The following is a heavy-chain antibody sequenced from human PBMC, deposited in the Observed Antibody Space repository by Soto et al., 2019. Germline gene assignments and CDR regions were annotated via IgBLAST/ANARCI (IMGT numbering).Heavy chain of an antibody. D-gene: IGHD2-2*01. J-gene: IGHJ5*01. CDR2: ISGSGGTA. V-gene: IGHV3-23*01. Sequence: QPWGSLRLSCAVSGFTFSSYAMSWVRQAPGKGLEWVSGISGSGGTAYYEDSVKGRFTISRDNAKNTLYLQMNTLRAEDTAVYYCAKEGDIVVVPSKFDSWGQGTLVTVSS. CDR1: GFTFSSYA. CDR3: AKEGDIVVVPSKFDS.